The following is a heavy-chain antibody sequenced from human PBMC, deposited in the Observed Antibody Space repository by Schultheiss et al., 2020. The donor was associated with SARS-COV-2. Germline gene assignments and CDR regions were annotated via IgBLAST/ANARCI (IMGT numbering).Heavy chain of an antibody. J-gene: IGHJ5*02. V-gene: IGHV3-30*07. D-gene: IGHD6-19*01. CDR1: GFTFSSYA. CDR3: ARDSQAVAGNGWFDP. CDR2: IWYDGSNK. Sequence: GESLKISCAASGFTFSSYAMHWVRQAPGKGLEWVAVIWYDGSNKYYADSVKGRFTISRDNAKNTLYLQMNSLRAEDTAVYYCARDSQAVAGNGWFDPWGQGTLVTVSS.